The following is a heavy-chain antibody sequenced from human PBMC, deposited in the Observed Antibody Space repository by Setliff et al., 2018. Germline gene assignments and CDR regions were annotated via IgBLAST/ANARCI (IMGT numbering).Heavy chain of an antibody. J-gene: IGHJ6*02. CDR3: TTDRGFSEWPLYGSLVSHYYGMDV. V-gene: IGHV3-15*01. CDR2: IKTKGDGGTT. D-gene: IGHD3-3*01. Sequence: PGGSLRLSCAASGFTFDSAWMSWVRQAPGRGLEWVGRIKTKGDGGTTDYAAPVKGRFTISRDDSKNTLYVQMNSLKTEDTGVYYCTTDRGFSEWPLYGSLVSHYYGMDVWGQGTTVTVSS. CDR1: GFTFDSAW.